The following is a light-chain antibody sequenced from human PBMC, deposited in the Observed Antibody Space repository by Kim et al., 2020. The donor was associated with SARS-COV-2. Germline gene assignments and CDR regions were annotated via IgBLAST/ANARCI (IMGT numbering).Light chain of an antibody. CDR1: NLRNYY. CDR2: GKK. Sequence: ALDQKVRITCQGNNLRNYYGDWFQQKPGQAPVLVIYGKKNRPSGIPDRFSGSSSGDTASLTITGAQAEDEAVYYCSSRDTSGHLWVFGGGTQLTVL. J-gene: IGLJ3*02. V-gene: IGLV3-19*01. CDR3: SSRDTSGHLWV.